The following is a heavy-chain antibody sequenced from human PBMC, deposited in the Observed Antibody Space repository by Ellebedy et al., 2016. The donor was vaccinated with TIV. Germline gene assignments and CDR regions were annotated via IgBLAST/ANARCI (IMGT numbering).Heavy chain of an antibody. Sequence: GESLKISCVASGFTFSDYYMSWIRQAPGKGLEWVSTISTSSSYTKCADSVKGRFTVSRDDAKNSLYLHMNSLKAEDTAVYYCLPHDGLGYWGQGTLVTVSS. CDR1: GFTFSDYY. V-gene: IGHV3-11*06. D-gene: IGHD1-1*01. CDR2: ISTSSSYT. CDR3: LPHDGLGY. J-gene: IGHJ4*02.